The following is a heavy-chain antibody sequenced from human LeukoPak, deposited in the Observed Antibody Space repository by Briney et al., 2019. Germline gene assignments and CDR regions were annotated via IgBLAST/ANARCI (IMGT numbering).Heavy chain of an antibody. Sequence: GSLRLSCSASGFTFSNYDMHWVRQAPGKGLEYVSAISGNGGSTYYADSGKGRFTISRDNSKNTLYLQMSSLRAEDTAVYYCVVFGKGRGNWFDPWGQGALVTVSP. D-gene: IGHD3-10*02. CDR1: GFTFSNYD. CDR3: VVFGKGRGNWFDP. CDR2: ISGNGGST. V-gene: IGHV3-64D*06. J-gene: IGHJ5*02.